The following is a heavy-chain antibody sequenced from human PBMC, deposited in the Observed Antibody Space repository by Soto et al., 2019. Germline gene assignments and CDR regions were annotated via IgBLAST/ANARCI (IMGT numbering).Heavy chain of an antibody. D-gene: IGHD1-1*01. CDR2: IDPSDSYT. CDR1: GYSFTSYW. V-gene: IGHV5-10-1*01. Sequence: GESLKISCKGSGYSFTSYWISWVRQMPGKGLEWMGRIDPSDSYTNYSPSFQGHVTISADKSISTAYLQWSSLKASDTAMYYCARYVGQLERRGGYYYYYYGMDVWGQGTTVTVSS. J-gene: IGHJ6*02. CDR3: ARYVGQLERRGGYYYYYYGMDV.